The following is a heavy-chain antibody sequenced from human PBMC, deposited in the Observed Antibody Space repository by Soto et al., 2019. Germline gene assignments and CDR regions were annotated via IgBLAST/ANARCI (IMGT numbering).Heavy chain of an antibody. D-gene: IGHD2-15*01. Sequence: GGSLRLSCTASGFSFSDHDMHWVRQAPGKGLEWVSTIGAATDPHYTGSVKHRFTITRENARNSMFLQVNSVTVGDTAVYYCARAYTGRLPRRADYYYALDVWGQGIMVTVSS. V-gene: IGHV3-13*05. J-gene: IGHJ6*02. CDR2: IGAATDP. CDR1: GFSFSDHD. CDR3: ARAYTGRLPRRADYYYALDV.